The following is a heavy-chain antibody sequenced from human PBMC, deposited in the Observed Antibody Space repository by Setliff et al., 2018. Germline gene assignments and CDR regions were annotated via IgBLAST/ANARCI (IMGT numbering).Heavy chain of an antibody. Sequence: PGESLKISCATSGFTFPSFVMNWVRQAPGKGLEWVSAIGGNGAFTYYADSVKGRFTISRDNAKNSLYLQMNSLRAEDTAVYFCARDGGEYWGQGTLVTVSS. J-gene: IGHJ4*02. CDR2: IGGNGAFT. V-gene: IGHV3-23*01. CDR1: GFTFPSFV. CDR3: ARDGGEY. D-gene: IGHD3-16*01.